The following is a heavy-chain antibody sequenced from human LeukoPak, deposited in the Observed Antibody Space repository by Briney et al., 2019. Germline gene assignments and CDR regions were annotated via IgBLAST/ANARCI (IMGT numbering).Heavy chain of an antibody. CDR1: GYSFSHYG. D-gene: IGHD3-9*01. V-gene: IGHV1-18*01. CDR2: ISAYNGNT. J-gene: IGHJ4*02. Sequence: ASVKVSCKASGYSFSHYGISWVRQAPGQGLEWMGWISAYNGNTNYAQKLQGRVTITRDTSASTAYMELSSLRSEDTAVYYCARETEHYDILTGYPYPFDYWGQGTLVTVSS. CDR3: ARETEHYDILTGYPYPFDY.